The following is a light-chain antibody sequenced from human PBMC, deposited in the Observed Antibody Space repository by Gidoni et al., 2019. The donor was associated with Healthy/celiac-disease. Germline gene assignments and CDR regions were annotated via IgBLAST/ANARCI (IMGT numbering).Light chain of an antibody. J-gene: IGLJ2*01. V-gene: IGLV3-1*01. Sequence: SYELTQPPSVSVPPGQTASITCSGDKLVDKYACWYQQKPGQSPVLVIYQDSKRPSGIPARFSGSTSGNTATLTISGTQAMDEADYYCQAWDSSTYVVFGGGTKLTVL. CDR3: QAWDSSTYVV. CDR2: QDS. CDR1: KLVDKY.